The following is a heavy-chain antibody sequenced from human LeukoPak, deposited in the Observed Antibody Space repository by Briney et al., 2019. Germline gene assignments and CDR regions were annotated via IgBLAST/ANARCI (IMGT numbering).Heavy chain of an antibody. D-gene: IGHD4-17*01. CDR2: ISSTGNYI. J-gene: IGHJ2*01. CDR1: GFTFSSYS. V-gene: IGHV3-21*01. CDR3: ARAPTVTTNIIYWYFDL. Sequence: GGSLRLSCAAPGFTFSSYSINWVRQAPGKGLEWVSSISSTGNYIYYVDSVKGRFTVSRDNAKNSLYLQMNSLRAEDTALYYCARAPTVTTNIIYWYFDLWGRGTLVTVSS.